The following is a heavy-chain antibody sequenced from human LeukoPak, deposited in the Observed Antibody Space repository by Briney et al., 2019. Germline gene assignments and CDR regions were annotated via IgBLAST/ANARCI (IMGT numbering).Heavy chain of an antibody. V-gene: IGHV4-34*01. Sequence: SETLSPTCVVYGGSFSGYYWSWIRQPPGKGLEWIGEINHSGTTNYNPSLKSRVTISVDTSKNQFSLKLSSVTAADTAVYYCARGIAVAGGDYWGQGSSVTVSS. D-gene: IGHD6-19*01. CDR3: ARGIAVAGGDY. J-gene: IGHJ4*02. CDR2: INHSGTT. CDR1: GGSFSGYY.